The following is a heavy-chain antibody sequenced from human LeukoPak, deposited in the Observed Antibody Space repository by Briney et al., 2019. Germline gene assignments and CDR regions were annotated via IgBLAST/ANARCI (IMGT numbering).Heavy chain of an antibody. CDR3: AKGGSGSFFDY. Sequence: PGGSLRLSSVVSGFTFSSYDMHWVRQAPGKGLEWVAFIRYDERNKNHADSVKGRFTISRDNSKNTLFLQMSSLRTEDTAVYYCAKGGSGSFFDYWGQGTLVTVSS. J-gene: IGHJ4*02. CDR1: GFTFSSYD. V-gene: IGHV3-30*02. CDR2: IRYDERNK. D-gene: IGHD1-26*01.